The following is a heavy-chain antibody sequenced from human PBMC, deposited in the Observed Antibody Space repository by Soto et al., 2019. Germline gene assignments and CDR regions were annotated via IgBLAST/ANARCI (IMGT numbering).Heavy chain of an antibody. CDR1: GFTFSSYG. D-gene: IGHD3-3*01. Sequence: QVQLVESGGGVVQPGRSLRLSCAASGFTFSSYGMHWVRQAPGKGLEWVAVIWYDGSNKYYADSVKGRFTISRDNSKNTLYLQMNSLRAEDTAVYYCARDRSRYDFWSGYYDYYYYYMDVWCKGTTVTVSS. CDR3: ARDRSRYDFWSGYYDYYYYYMDV. CDR2: IWYDGSNK. V-gene: IGHV3-33*01. J-gene: IGHJ6*03.